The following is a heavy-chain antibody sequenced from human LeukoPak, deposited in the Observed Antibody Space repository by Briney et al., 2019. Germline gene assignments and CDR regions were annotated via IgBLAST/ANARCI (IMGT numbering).Heavy chain of an antibody. D-gene: IGHD6-19*01. CDR2: INPNSGGT. CDR3: ARLSMAVAGTGGDY. Sequence: ASVKVSCKASGYTFTGYYMHWVRQAPGQGLEWMGRINPNSGGTNYAQKFQGRVTMTRDTSISTAYMELSRLRSDDTAVYYCARLSMAVAGTGGDYWGQGTLVTVSS. V-gene: IGHV1-2*06. CDR1: GYTFTGYY. J-gene: IGHJ4*02.